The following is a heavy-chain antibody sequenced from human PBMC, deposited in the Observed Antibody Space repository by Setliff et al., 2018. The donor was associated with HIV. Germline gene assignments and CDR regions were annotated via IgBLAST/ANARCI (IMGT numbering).Heavy chain of an antibody. CDR3: ARGGVGAALVWFDP. CDR1: GDSITTYY. V-gene: IGHV4-59*13. Sequence: SETLSLTCIVPGDSITTYYWSWIRQSPAKGLEWIGYIHSSGSTKYNPSLKSRVIISLDTSKSQFSLRLNSVTAADTAVYYCARGGVGAALVWFDPWGQGTPVTVSS. D-gene: IGHD1-26*01. J-gene: IGHJ5*02. CDR2: IHSSGST.